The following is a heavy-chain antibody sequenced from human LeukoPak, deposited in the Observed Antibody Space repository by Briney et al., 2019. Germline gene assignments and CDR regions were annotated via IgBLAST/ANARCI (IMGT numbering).Heavy chain of an antibody. D-gene: IGHD2-2*02. CDR3: ARYPRIVVVPAAIQDNAFDI. CDR1: GYTFTSYY. CDR2: INPSGGST. V-gene: IGHV1-46*01. Sequence: ASVKVSCKASGYTFTSYYMHWVRQAPGQGLEWMGTINPSGGSTSYAQKFQGRVTMTRDTSTSTVYMELSSPRSEDTAVYYCARYPRIVVVPAAIQDNAFDIWGQGTMVTVSS. J-gene: IGHJ3*02.